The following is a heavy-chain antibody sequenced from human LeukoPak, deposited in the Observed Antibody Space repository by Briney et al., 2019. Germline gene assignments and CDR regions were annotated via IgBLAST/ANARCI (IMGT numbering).Heavy chain of an antibody. Sequence: SETLSLTCTVSGGSISSGDYYWSWIRQPPGKGLEWIGYIYYSGSTYYNPSLKSRVTISVDTSKNQFSLKLSSVTAADTAVYYCARGKLWFGELHTYYYFDYWGQGTLVTVSS. D-gene: IGHD3-10*01. V-gene: IGHV4-30-4*01. J-gene: IGHJ4*02. CDR1: GGSISSGDYY. CDR3: ARGKLWFGELHTYYYFDY. CDR2: IYYSGST.